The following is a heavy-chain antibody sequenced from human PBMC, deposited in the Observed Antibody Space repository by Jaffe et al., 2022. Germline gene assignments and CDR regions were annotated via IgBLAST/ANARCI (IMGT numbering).Heavy chain of an antibody. J-gene: IGHJ3*02. V-gene: IGHV3-30*18. Sequence: QVQLVESGGGVVQPGRSLRLSCAASGFTFSSYGMHWVRQAPGKGLEWVAVISYDGSNKYYADSVKGRFTISRDNSKNTLYLQMNSLRAEDTAVYYCAKEYWYYDFWSGPKDAFDIWGQGTMVTVSS. D-gene: IGHD3-3*01. CDR2: ISYDGSNK. CDR3: AKEYWYYDFWSGPKDAFDI. CDR1: GFTFSSYG.